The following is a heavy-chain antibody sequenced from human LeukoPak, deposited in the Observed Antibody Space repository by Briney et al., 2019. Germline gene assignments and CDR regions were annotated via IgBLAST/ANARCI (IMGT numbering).Heavy chain of an antibody. CDR1: GFTFSSYA. CDR3: AREGGYSGYVSVDY. D-gene: IGHD5-12*01. V-gene: IGHV3-23*01. J-gene: IGHJ4*02. CDR2: ISGSGGST. Sequence: GGSLRLSCAASGFTFSSYAMSWVRQAPGKGLEWVSAISGSGGSTYYADSVKGRFTISRDNSKNTLYLQMNSLRAEDTAVYYCAREGGYSGYVSVDYWGQGTLVTVSS.